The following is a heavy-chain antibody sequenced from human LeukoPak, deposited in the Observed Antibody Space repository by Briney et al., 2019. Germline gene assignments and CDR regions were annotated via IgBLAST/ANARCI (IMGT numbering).Heavy chain of an antibody. D-gene: IGHD4-17*01. Sequence: SETLSLTCTVSGGSISSGGYFWSWIRQPAGKGLEWIGRIYTSGSTNYNPSLKSRVTMSVDTSKNQFSLKLSSVTAADTAAYYCARGDLGDYATFDYWGQGTLVTVSS. CDR1: GGSISSGGYF. CDR3: ARGDLGDYATFDY. J-gene: IGHJ4*02. V-gene: IGHV4-61*02. CDR2: IYTSGST.